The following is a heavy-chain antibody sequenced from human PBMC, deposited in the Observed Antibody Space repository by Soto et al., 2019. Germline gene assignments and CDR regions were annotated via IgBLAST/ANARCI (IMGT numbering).Heavy chain of an antibody. Sequence: SVKVSCKPFGYTFTSYYIHWVRQAPGQGLEWMGIINPSDGSTRYVQKFQGRVTMTRDSSTRSVYMELSSLRSEDTAVYFCARGRAVVNAELWASAFDFWGQGTVVTVSS. J-gene: IGHJ3*01. CDR3: ARGRAVVNAELWASAFDF. CDR1: GYTFTSYY. D-gene: IGHD2-21*01. CDR2: INPSDGST. V-gene: IGHV1-46*01.